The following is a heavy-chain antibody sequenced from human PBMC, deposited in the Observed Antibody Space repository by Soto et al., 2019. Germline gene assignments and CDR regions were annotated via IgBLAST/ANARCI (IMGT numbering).Heavy chain of an antibody. CDR3: ERGMGSSSSLDY. V-gene: IGHV1-8*01. D-gene: IGHD6-6*01. CDR2: MNPNSGNT. J-gene: IGHJ4*02. CDR1: GYTFTNYD. Sequence: ASVKVSCKASGYTFTNYDINWVRQATGQGLEWMGWMNPNSGNTGYAQKFQGRVTMTRNTSISTAYMELSSLRSEDTAVYYCERGMGSSSSLDYWGQGTLVTVSS.